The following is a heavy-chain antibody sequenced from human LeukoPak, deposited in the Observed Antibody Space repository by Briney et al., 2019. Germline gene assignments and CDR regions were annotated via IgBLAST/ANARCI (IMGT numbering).Heavy chain of an antibody. CDR3: ARGGPLWSRGFFDY. V-gene: IGHV1-3*01. D-gene: IGHD3-10*01. Sequence: EASVKVSCKASGYTFTSYAMHWVRQAPGQRLEWMGWINAGNGNTKYSQKFQGRVTITRDTSASTAYMELSSLRSEDTAVYYCARGGPLWSRGFFDYWGQGTLVTVSS. J-gene: IGHJ4*02. CDR1: GYTFTSYA. CDR2: INAGNGNT.